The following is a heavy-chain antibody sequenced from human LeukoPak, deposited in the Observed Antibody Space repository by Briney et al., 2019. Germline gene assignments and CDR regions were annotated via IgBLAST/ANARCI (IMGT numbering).Heavy chain of an antibody. CDR2: IYYSGST. J-gene: IGHJ4*02. CDR3: ARISQGDGYNFPDY. D-gene: IGHD5-24*01. Sequence: KPSETLSLTCTVSGGSISSYYWSWIRQPPGKGLEWIGYIYYSGSTNYNPSLKSRVTISVDTSKNQFSLKLSSVTAADTAVYYCARISQGDGYNFPDYWGQGTLVTVSS. V-gene: IGHV4-59*01. CDR1: GGSISSYY.